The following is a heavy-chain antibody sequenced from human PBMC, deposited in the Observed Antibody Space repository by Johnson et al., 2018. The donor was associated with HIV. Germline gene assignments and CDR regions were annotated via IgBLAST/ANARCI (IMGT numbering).Heavy chain of an antibody. CDR1: GFTFSSYA. V-gene: IGHV3-30-3*01. D-gene: IGHD4-11*01. CDR3: AKDRDSYYPPTFAALDI. J-gene: IGHJ3*02. CDR2: ISYDGSNN. Sequence: QVQLVESGGGVVQPGRSLRLSCAASGFTFSSYAMHWVRQAPGKGLEWVAVISYDGSNNYYADSVKGRFTISRDTSKHTLYMQMNSLRAEATAVYYCAKDRDSYYPPTFAALDIWGQGTMVTVSS.